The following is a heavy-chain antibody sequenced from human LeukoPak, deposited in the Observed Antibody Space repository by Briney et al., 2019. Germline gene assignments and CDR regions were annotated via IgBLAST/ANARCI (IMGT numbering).Heavy chain of an antibody. CDR2: IIPILGIA. V-gene: IGHV1-69*04. J-gene: IGHJ4*02. D-gene: IGHD2-2*01. CDR1: GGTFSSYA. Sequence: SVKVSCKASGGTFSSYAISWVRQAPGQGLEWMGRIIPILGIANYAQKFQGRVTITADKSTSTAYMELSSLRSEDTAVYYCASVAAAYMSYFDYWGQGTLVTVSS. CDR3: ASVAAAYMSYFDY.